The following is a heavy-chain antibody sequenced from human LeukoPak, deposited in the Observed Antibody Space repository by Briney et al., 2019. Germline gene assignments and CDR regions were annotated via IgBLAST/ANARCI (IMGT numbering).Heavy chain of an antibody. Sequence: SETLSPTCTVSGGSISSHYWSWIRQPPGKGLEWIGYIYYSGSTKYNPSLKSRVTISVDTSKNQFSLKLSSVTAADTAVYYCARDSGIAVAGFDPWGQGTLVTVSS. CDR1: GGSISSHY. CDR3: ARDSGIAVAGFDP. D-gene: IGHD6-19*01. J-gene: IGHJ5*02. V-gene: IGHV4-59*11. CDR2: IYYSGST.